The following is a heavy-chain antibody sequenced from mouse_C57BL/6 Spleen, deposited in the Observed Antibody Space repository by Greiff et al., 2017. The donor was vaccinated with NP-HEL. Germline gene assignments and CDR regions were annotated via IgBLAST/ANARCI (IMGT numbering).Heavy chain of an antibody. V-gene: IGHV5-15*01. CDR1: GFTFSDYG. CDR3: ARQGSSGYGFAY. Sequence: DVHLVESGGGLVQPGGSLKLSCAASGFTFSDYGMAWVRQAPRKGPEWVAFISNLAYSIYYADTVTGRFTISRENAKNTLYLEMSSLRSEDTAMYYCARQGSSGYGFAYWGQGTLVTVSA. J-gene: IGHJ3*01. D-gene: IGHD3-2*02. CDR2: ISNLAYSI.